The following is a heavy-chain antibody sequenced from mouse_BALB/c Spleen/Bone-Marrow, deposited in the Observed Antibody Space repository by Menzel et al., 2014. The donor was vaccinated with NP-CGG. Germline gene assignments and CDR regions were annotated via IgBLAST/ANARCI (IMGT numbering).Heavy chain of an antibody. CDR3: ARGGELRPWFAY. CDR2: ISSGGNT. D-gene: IGHD2-4*01. J-gene: IGHJ3*01. CDR1: GFTFSSYA. Sequence: EVKLVESGGGLVKPGGSLKLSCAASGFTFSSYAMSWVRQTPEKRLEWVASISSGGNTYYPDSMKGRFTISRDNARNILYLQMSSLRSEDTAMYYCARGGELRPWFAYWDQGTLVTVSA. V-gene: IGHV5-6-5*01.